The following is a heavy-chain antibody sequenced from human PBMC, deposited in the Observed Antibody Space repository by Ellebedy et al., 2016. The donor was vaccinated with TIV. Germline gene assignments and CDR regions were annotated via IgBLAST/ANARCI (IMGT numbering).Heavy chain of an antibody. CDR1: GYTFPGYY. V-gene: IGHV1-2*02. J-gene: IGHJ4*02. CDR2: INPNSGGT. CDR3: ARDYSSSTDFDY. D-gene: IGHD6-6*01. Sequence: ASVKVSCKASGYTFPGYYMHWVRQAPGQGLEWMGWINPNSGGTNYAQKFQGRVTMTRDTSISTAYMELSRLRSDDTAVYYCARDYSSSTDFDYWGQGTLVTVSS.